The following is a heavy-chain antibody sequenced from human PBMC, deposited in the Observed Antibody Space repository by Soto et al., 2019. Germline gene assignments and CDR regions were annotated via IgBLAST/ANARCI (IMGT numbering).Heavy chain of an antibody. Sequence: SETLSLTCTVSGGSITDYSWVWIRQPAGKGLEWIGRIFSSGSTNYNPSLKGRITMSLDTSKNQFSLKLNSATATDTAVYFCARDQGVVVTADSWFDPWGQGILVTVSS. CDR2: IFSSGST. J-gene: IGHJ5*02. CDR1: GGSITDYS. CDR3: ARDQGVVVTADSWFDP. D-gene: IGHD2-21*02. V-gene: IGHV4-4*07.